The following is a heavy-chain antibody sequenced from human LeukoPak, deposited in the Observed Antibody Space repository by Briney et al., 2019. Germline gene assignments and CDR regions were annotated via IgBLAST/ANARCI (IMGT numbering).Heavy chain of an antibody. CDR2: IYPGDSDT. J-gene: IGHJ3*02. Sequence: GESLKISCKGSGYSFTSYWIGWVRQMPGKGLEWMGIIYPGDSDTRYSPSFQGQVTISADKSISTAYLQWSSLKASGTAMYYCARQDPAAKDAFDIWGQGTMVTVSS. CDR1: GYSFTSYW. CDR3: ARQDPAAKDAFDI. V-gene: IGHV5-51*01. D-gene: IGHD2-2*01.